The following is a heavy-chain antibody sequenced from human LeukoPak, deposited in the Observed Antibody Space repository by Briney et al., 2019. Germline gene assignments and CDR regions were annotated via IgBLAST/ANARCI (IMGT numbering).Heavy chain of an antibody. Sequence: EASVKVSCKASGGTFSSYAISWVRQAPGQGLEWMGGIIPIFGTANYAQKFQGRVTITTDESTSTAYMELSSPRSEDTAVYYCARDPYYYDSSRGVAFDIWGQGTMVTVSS. V-gene: IGHV1-69*05. D-gene: IGHD3-22*01. CDR2: IIPIFGTA. J-gene: IGHJ3*02. CDR1: GGTFSSYA. CDR3: ARDPYYYDSSRGVAFDI.